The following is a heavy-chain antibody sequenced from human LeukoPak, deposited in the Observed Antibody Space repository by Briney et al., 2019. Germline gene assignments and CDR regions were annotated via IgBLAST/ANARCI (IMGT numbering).Heavy chain of an antibody. D-gene: IGHD2-15*01. CDR3: ARGLSGPYYYYYMDV. Sequence: ASVKVSCKASGFTFTVYNIHWVRQAPGQGLEWMGWTNPNNGGTNYAQKFQGRVTMTRDTSISTAYMELSRLRSDDTAVYYCARGLSGPYYYYYMDVWGKGTTVTVSS. J-gene: IGHJ6*03. CDR1: GFTFTVYN. V-gene: IGHV1-2*02. CDR2: TNPNNGGT.